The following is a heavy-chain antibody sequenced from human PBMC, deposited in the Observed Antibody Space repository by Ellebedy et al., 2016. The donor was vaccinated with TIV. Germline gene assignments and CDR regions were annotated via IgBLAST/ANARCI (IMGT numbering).Heavy chain of an antibody. D-gene: IGHD3-16*01. CDR3: ATETYNDVDLDVWGIFET. J-gene: IGHJ3*02. CDR1: ELTVSSTY. Sequence: GESLKISCAASELTVSSTYMSWVRQAPGKGLEWVSVIFIDGTTYYADSVRGRFTISRDTSKNTLYIQMDRLRVEDTALYYCATETYNDVDLDVWGIFETWGQGTMVTVSS. V-gene: IGHV3-66*01. CDR2: IFIDGTT.